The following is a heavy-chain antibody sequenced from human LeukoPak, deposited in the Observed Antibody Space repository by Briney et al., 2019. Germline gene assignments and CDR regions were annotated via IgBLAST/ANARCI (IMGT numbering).Heavy chain of an antibody. Sequence: GGSLRLSCAASGFTFSTYAMTWVRQAPGKGLEWVALVTGTSGGSTIATYYADSVKGRFTISRDNAKNSLYLQMNSLRAEDTAVYYCARDQGGVVVPAAITLNWFDPWGQGTLVTVSS. V-gene: IGHV3-21*01. CDR3: ARDQGGVVVPAAITLNWFDP. CDR2: VTGTSGGSTIAT. J-gene: IGHJ5*02. D-gene: IGHD2-2*01. CDR1: GFTFSTYA.